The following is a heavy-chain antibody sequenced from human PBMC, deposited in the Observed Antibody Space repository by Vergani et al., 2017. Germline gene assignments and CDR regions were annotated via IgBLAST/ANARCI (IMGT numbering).Heavy chain of an antibody. V-gene: IGHV4-34*01. J-gene: IGHJ3*02. CDR3: ARVGSIAAAGTETDAFDI. CDR1: GGSFSGYY. Sequence: QVQLQQWGAGLLKPSETLSLTCAVYGGSFSGYYWSWIRQPPGKGLEWIGEINHSGSTNSNPSLKSRVTISVDTSKNQFSLRLSSVTAADTAVYYCARVGSIAAAGTETDAFDIWGQGTMVTVSS. CDR2: INHSGST. D-gene: IGHD6-13*01.